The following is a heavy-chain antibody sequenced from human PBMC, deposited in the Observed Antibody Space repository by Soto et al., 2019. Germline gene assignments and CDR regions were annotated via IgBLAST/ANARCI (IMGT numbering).Heavy chain of an antibody. Sequence: QVQLQESGPGLVKPSQTLSLTCTVSGGSISSVDYYWSWLRQPPGKGLEWIGYIYYSGRTYYNPSLKSRVTISVDTSKNQFSLKLSSVTAADTAVYYCASDDSSVPWGQGTLVTVSS. D-gene: IGHD3-22*01. CDR1: GGSISSVDYY. V-gene: IGHV4-30-4*01. CDR3: ASDDSSVP. J-gene: IGHJ5*02. CDR2: IYYSGRT.